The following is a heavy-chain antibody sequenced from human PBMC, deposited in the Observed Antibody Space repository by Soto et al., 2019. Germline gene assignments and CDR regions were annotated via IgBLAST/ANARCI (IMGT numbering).Heavy chain of an antibody. J-gene: IGHJ6*02. CDR1: GGTFSSYA. CDR2: IIPIFGTA. CDR3: ARVSWAAADDYYCYGMDV. D-gene: IGHD6-13*01. Sequence: QVQLVQSGAEVKKPGSSVKVSCKASGGTFSSYAISWVRQAPGQGLEWMGGIIPIFGTANYAQKFQGRVTITADESTSTAYMELSSLRSEDTAVYYCARVSWAAADDYYCYGMDVWGQGTTVTVSS. V-gene: IGHV1-69*01.